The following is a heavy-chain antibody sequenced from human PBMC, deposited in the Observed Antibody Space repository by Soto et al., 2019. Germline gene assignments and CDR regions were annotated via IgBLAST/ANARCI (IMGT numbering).Heavy chain of an antibody. Sequence: SLRLSCAASGFSFSSYAMHWVRQAPGKGLEWVVIISHDGSNKHYADSVKGRFTISRDNSKRTVDLQMNSLRTEDTAVYFCARDGFYSSGYYFTKENYYGMDVWGQGTTVTVSS. J-gene: IGHJ6*02. CDR3: ARDGFYSSGYYFTKENYYGMDV. CDR2: ISHDGSNK. V-gene: IGHV3-30-3*01. CDR1: GFSFSSYA. D-gene: IGHD3-22*01.